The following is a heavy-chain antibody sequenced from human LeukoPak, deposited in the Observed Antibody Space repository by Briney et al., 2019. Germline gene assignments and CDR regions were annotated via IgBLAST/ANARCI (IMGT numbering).Heavy chain of an antibody. J-gene: IGHJ4*02. V-gene: IGHV3-33*08. CDR3: ARDAPIQLWGIGY. Sequence: PGGSLRLSCAASGFTVSTNYMNWVRQAPGKGLEWVAVIWYDGSNKYYADSVKGRFTISRDNSKNTLYLQMNSLRAEDTAVYYCARDAPIQLWGIGYWGQGTLVTVSS. CDR1: GFTVSTNY. D-gene: IGHD5-18*01. CDR2: IWYDGSNK.